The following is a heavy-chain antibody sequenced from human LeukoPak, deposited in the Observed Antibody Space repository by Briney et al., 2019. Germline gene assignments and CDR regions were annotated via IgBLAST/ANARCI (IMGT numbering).Heavy chain of an antibody. Sequence: SQTLSLTCTLSGGSISSGGYYWSWIRQHPGKGLEWIGYIYYSGSTYYNPSLKSRVTISVDTSKNQFSLKLSSVTAADTAVYYCARAQDDSSGYPPYYFDYWGQGTLVTVSS. J-gene: IGHJ4*02. CDR3: ARAQDDSSGYPPYYFDY. CDR2: IYYSGST. V-gene: IGHV4-31*03. CDR1: GGSISSGGYY. D-gene: IGHD3-22*01.